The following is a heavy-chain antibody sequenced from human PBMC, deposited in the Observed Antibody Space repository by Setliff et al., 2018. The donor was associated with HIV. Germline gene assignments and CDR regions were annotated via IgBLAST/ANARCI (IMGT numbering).Heavy chain of an antibody. CDR3: ARGATYYYYMDF. CDR1: GGSFSGYY. Sequence: PSETLSLTCAVYGGSFSGYYWSWIRQSPGKGLEWIGEINHSGSTNYNPSRNSRVTISIDRSKNQFSLKLSSVTAADTAVFFCARGATYYYYMDFWGKGTTVTVSS. V-gene: IGHV4-34*01. CDR2: INHSGST. J-gene: IGHJ6*03.